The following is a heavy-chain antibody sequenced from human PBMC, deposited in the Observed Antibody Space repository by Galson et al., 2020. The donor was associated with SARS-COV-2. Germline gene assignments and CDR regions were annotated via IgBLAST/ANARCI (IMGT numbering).Heavy chain of an antibody. J-gene: IGHJ4*02. CDR3: ARYTLPTGVDSGYYFDE. V-gene: IGHV3-23*01. CDR1: GFTFTNFA. Sequence: GGSLRLSCAASGFTFTNFAVSWVRQAPGKGLEWVSTIVTSGGGTYYPDSVKGRFTIVRDNSKNTVYMQVNNLRAEDTSLYYCARYTLPTGVDSGYYFDEWGQGTLVTVSS. CDR2: IVTSGGGT. D-gene: IGHD3-22*01.